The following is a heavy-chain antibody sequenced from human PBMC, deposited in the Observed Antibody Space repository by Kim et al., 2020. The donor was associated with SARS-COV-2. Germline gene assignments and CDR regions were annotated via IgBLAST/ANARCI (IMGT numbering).Heavy chain of an antibody. CDR1: GFTFSSYW. CDR2: IKQDGSEK. CDR3: ARDLGLLWFGELNY. V-gene: IGHV3-7*03. J-gene: IGHJ4*02. Sequence: GGSLRLSCAASGFTFSSYWMSWVRQAPGKGLEWVANIKQDGSEKYYVDSVKGRFTISRDNAKNSLYLQMNSLRAEDTAVYYCARDLGLLWFGELNYWGQGTLVTVSS. D-gene: IGHD3-10*01.